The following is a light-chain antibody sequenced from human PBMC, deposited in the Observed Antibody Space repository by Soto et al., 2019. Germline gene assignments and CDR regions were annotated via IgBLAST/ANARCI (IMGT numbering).Light chain of an antibody. Sequence: EIVLTQSPATLSLSPGERATLSCRASQSVRNDLVWYHQKPGQAPRVLIYSASNRATGIPARFSGSGSGTDFPLTISSLEPEDFAVYYCQQRTNWPPTFGGGTKVEIK. J-gene: IGKJ4*01. CDR2: SAS. CDR3: QQRTNWPPT. V-gene: IGKV3-11*01. CDR1: QSVRND.